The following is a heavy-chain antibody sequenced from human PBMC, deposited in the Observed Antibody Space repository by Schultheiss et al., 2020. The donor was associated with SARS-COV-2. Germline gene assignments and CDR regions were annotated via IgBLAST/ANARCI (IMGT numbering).Heavy chain of an antibody. CDR1: GGSISSGGYY. Sequence: SETLSLTCTVSGGSISSGGYYWSWIRQHPGKGLEWIGYIYYSGSTYYNPSLKSLVTISVDTSKNQFSLKLSSVTAADTAVYYCAREFWSITIFGVVSRHPFDPWGQGTLVTVSS. V-gene: IGHV4-31*01. J-gene: IGHJ5*02. D-gene: IGHD3-3*01. CDR2: IYYSGST. CDR3: AREFWSITIFGVVSRHPFDP.